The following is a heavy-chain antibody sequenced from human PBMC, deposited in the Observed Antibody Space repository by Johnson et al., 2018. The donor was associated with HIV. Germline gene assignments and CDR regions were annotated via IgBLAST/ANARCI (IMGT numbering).Heavy chain of an antibody. CDR1: GFTFSGYA. Sequence: QVQLVESGGGVVQPGRSLRLSCAASGFTFSGYAMHWVRQAPGKGLEWVAVIYYDGTNKHYADSVKGRFTISRDNSKNTLYLQMNSLRAEDTAVYYCAKDQASVGTGEYAFDIWGQGTVVTVSS. CDR3: AKDQASVGTGEYAFDI. D-gene: IGHD7-27*01. CDR2: IYYDGTNK. V-gene: IGHV3-33*06. J-gene: IGHJ3*02.